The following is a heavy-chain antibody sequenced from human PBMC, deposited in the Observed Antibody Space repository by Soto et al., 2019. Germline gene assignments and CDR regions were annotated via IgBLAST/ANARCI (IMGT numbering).Heavy chain of an antibody. D-gene: IGHD6-6*01. CDR1: GFTFSSYG. J-gene: IGHJ6*02. V-gene: IGHV3-33*01. CDR2: IWYDGSNK. Sequence: GGSLRLSCAASGFTFSSYGMHWVRQAPGKGLEWVAVIWYDGSNKYYADSVKGRFTISRDNSKNTLYLQMNSLRAEDTAVYYCARDRGDSMARIAARLLGAYYYYGMDVWGQGTTVTVSS. CDR3: ARDRGDSMARIAARLLGAYYYYGMDV.